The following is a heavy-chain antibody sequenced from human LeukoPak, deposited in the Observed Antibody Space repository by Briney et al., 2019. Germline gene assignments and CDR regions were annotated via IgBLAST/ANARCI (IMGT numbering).Heavy chain of an antibody. Sequence: SQTLSLTCAISGDSVSSNTAAWNWIRQSPSRGLEWLGRTYYRSEWYNDYAVSVKSRITINPDTSKNQFSLQLNSVTPEDTAVYYCARDAGYSSSGGAEYFQHWGQGTLVTVSS. CDR3: ARDAGYSSSGGAEYFQH. D-gene: IGHD6-6*01. V-gene: IGHV6-1*01. CDR1: GDSVSSNTAA. J-gene: IGHJ1*01. CDR2: TYYRSEWYN.